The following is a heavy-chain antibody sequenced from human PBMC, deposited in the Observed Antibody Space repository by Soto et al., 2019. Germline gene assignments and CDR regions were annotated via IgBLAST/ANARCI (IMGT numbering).Heavy chain of an antibody. J-gene: IGHJ4*02. CDR1: GYTFTSYG. D-gene: IGHD3-10*01. CDR3: ARVPPLDVLLWFGELSSDY. Sequence: ASVKVSCKASGYTFTSYGISWVRQAPGQGLEWMGWISAYNGNTNYAQKVQGRVTMTTDTSTSTAYMEMRSLRSDDTAVYYCARVPPLDVLLWFGELSSDYWGQGTRVTVS. CDR2: ISAYNGNT. V-gene: IGHV1-18*01.